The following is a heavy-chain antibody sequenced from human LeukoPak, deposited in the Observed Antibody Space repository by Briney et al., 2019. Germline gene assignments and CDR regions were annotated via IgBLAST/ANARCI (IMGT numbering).Heavy chain of an antibody. J-gene: IGHJ6*02. CDR1: GFTFSSYA. Sequence: PGGSLRLSCAVSGFTFSSYAMSWVRQAPGKGLEWVSAVTSSAGNTYYADSVKGRFTISRDNSKNTLYLQVNSLRAEDTAVYYCAKGDYYGSGSFFKNGMDVWGQGTTVTVSS. CDR2: VTSSAGNT. D-gene: IGHD3-10*01. CDR3: AKGDYYGSGSFFKNGMDV. V-gene: IGHV3-23*01.